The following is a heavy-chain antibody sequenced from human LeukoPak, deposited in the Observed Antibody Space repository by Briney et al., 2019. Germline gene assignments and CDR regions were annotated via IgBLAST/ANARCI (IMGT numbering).Heavy chain of an antibody. CDR2: IIPIFGTA. J-gene: IGHJ6*03. CDR1: GGTFSSYA. Sequence: SVKVSCKASGGTFSSYAISWVRQAPGQGLEWMGGIIPIFGTANYAQKLQGRVTITTDESTSTAYMELSSLRPEDTAVYYCAVGDIVVVPAANTYYYYMDVWGKGTTVTVSS. CDR3: AVGDIVVVPAANTYYYYMDV. V-gene: IGHV1-69*05. D-gene: IGHD2-2*01.